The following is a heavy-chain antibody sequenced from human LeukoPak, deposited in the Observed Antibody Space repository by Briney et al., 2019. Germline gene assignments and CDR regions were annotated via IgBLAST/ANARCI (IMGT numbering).Heavy chain of an antibody. Sequence: ASVKVSCKASGYTFTSYDINWVRQATGQGLEWMGWMNPNSGNTAYAQKFQGRVTMTRNTSISTAYMELSSLRSEDTAVYYCASSVYCSGGSCYSSFDYWGQRTLVTVSS. CDR1: GYTFTSYD. CDR2: MNPNSGNT. CDR3: ASSVYCSGGSCYSSFDY. D-gene: IGHD2-15*01. J-gene: IGHJ4*02. V-gene: IGHV1-8*01.